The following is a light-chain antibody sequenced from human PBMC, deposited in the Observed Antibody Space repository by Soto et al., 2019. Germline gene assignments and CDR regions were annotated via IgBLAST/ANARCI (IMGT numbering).Light chain of an antibody. CDR2: GAS. V-gene: IGKV3-15*01. Sequence: EIVMTQSPATLSVSPGERATHSCRASQSVSSNLAWYQQKPGQAPRLLIYGASTRATGIPARFSGSGSGTEFTLTISSLQSEDFAVYYCHHYGRSLSWTFGQGTKVDIK. CDR1: QSVSSN. J-gene: IGKJ1*01. CDR3: HHYGRSLSWT.